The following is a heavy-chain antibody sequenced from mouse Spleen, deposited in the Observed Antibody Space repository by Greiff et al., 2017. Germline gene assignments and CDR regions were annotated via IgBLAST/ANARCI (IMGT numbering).Heavy chain of an antibody. D-gene: IGHD2-4*01. CDR1: GYTFTSYT. CDR2: INPSSGYT. Sequence: VQLQQSGAELARPGASVKMSCKASGYTFTSYTMHWVKQRPGQGLEWIGYINPSSGYTNYNQKFKDKATLTADKSSSTAYMQLSSLTSEDSAVYYCARYYDYDEAWFAYWGQGTLVTVSA. J-gene: IGHJ3*01. V-gene: IGHV1-4*01. CDR3: ARYYDYDEAWFAY.